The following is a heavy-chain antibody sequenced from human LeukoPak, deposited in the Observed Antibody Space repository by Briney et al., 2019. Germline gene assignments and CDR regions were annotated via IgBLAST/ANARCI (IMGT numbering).Heavy chain of an antibody. CDR3: AYLGLSSDWNDVPGPQIDH. D-gene: IGHD1-1*01. CDR2: LSASGSIT. J-gene: IGHJ4*02. V-gene: IGHV3-23*01. CDR1: GFNFNNYA. Sequence: TGGSLRLSCAASGFNFNNYAMHWVRQAPGKRLEWVSTLSASGSITYYADSVKGRFTISRDDSKNMLYLQMSSLRVDDTAVYYCAYLGLSSDWNDVPGPQIDHWGQGMLVSVSS.